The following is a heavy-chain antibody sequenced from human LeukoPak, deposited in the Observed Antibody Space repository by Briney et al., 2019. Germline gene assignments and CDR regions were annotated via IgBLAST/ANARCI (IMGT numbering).Heavy chain of an antibody. J-gene: IGHJ5*02. V-gene: IGHV3-7*01. CDR3: ARLLLWFGEFNWFDP. Sequence: PGGSLRLSCAASGFTFSSYWMSWVRQAPGKGLEWVANIKQDGSEKYYVDSVKGRFTISRDNAKNSLYLQMNSLRAEDTAVYYCARLLLWFGEFNWFDPWGQGTLVTVSS. D-gene: IGHD3-10*01. CDR2: IKQDGSEK. CDR1: GFTFSSYW.